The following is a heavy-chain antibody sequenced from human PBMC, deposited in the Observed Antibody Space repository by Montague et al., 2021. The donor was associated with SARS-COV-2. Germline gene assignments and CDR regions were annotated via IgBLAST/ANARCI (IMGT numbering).Heavy chain of an antibody. CDR2: IYYSGST. J-gene: IGHJ4*02. Sequence: SETLSLTCAVSGASITRTTYYWGWIRQPPGKGLEWIGSIYYSGSTYYNSSLESRVTMSLDTSKNQFSLNLTSVTAADTAVYYCAREPPYSSNLASFDYWGQGALVSVSS. D-gene: IGHD6-13*01. CDR3: AREPPYSSNLASFDY. V-gene: IGHV4-39*07. CDR1: GASITRTTYY.